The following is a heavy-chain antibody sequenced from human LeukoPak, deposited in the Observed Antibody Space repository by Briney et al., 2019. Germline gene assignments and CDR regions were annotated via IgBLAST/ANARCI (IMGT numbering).Heavy chain of an antibody. V-gene: IGHV1-69*05. D-gene: IGHD1-26*01. J-gene: IGHJ4*02. CDR1: GGTFSSYA. Sequence: SVKVSCKASGGTFSSYAISWVRQAPGQGLEWMGGIIPIFGTANYAQKFQGRVTITTDESTSTAYMELSSLRSGDTAVYYCAVNSGSYSLLWEYLYYFDYWGQGTLVTVSS. CDR3: AVNSGSYSLLWEYLYYFDY. CDR2: IIPIFGTA.